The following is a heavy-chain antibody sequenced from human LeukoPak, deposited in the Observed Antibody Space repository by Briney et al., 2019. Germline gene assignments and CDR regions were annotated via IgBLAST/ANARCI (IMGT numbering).Heavy chain of an antibody. CDR1: GGTFSSYA. CDR2: IIPIFGTA. Sequence: SVKVSCKASGGTFSSYAISWVRQAPGQGLEWMGGIIPIFGTANYAQKFQGRVTITTDESTSTAYMELSSLRSEDTAVYYCARAAAGTEDAFHIWGQGTMVTVSS. J-gene: IGHJ3*02. D-gene: IGHD6-13*01. V-gene: IGHV1-69*05. CDR3: ARAAAGTEDAFHI.